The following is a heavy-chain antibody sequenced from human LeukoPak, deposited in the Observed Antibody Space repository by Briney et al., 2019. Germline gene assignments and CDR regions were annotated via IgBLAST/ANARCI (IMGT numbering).Heavy chain of an antibody. CDR2: MNPNSGNT. CDR1: GYTFTSYD. CDR3: ARRGLRGQGFDY. Sequence: ASVKVSCKASGYTFTSYDINWVRQATGQGLEWVGWMNPNSGNTGYAQKFQGRVTMTRNTSISTAYMELSSLRSEDTAVYYCARRGLRGQGFDYWGQGTLVTVSS. V-gene: IGHV1-8*01. J-gene: IGHJ4*02.